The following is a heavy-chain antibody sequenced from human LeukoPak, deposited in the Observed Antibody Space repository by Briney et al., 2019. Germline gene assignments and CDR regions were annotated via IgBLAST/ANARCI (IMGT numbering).Heavy chain of an antibody. CDR3: AKDQFSDTAMVKDY. J-gene: IGHJ4*02. CDR1: GFTFSSYA. Sequence: GGSLRLSCAASGFTFSSYAMSWVRQAPGKGLEWVSAISGSGGSTYYADSVKGRFTISRDNSKNTLYLQMNSLRAEGTAVYYCAKDQFSDTAMVKDYWGQGTLVTVSS. D-gene: IGHD5-18*01. CDR2: ISGSGGST. V-gene: IGHV3-23*01.